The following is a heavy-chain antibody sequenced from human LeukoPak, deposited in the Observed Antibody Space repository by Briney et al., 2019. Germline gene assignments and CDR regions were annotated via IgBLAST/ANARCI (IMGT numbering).Heavy chain of an antibody. CDR2: INPNSGGT. J-gene: IGHJ3*02. V-gene: IGHV1-2*02. Sequence: ASVKVSCKASGYTFTGYYMHWVRQAPGQGLEWMGWINPNSGGTNYAQKFQGRVTMTRDMSISTAYMELSRLRSDDTAVYYCARGPGGYGDYIDAFDIWGQGTMVTVSS. D-gene: IGHD4-17*01. CDR3: ARGPGGYGDYIDAFDI. CDR1: GYTFTGYY.